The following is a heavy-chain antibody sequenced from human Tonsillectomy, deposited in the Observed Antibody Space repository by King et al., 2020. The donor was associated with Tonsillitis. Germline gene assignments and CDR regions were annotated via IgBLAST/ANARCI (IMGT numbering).Heavy chain of an antibody. CDR1: GFSFSAAW. D-gene: IGHD4-17*01. CDR3: TTDSDYGDYGLDY. Sequence: VQLVESGGGLVQPGGFLRLSCEVSGFSFSAAWMSWVRQAPGKGLEWVGRIKRKSEGETTDYAASLKGRFIISRDDSENTVYLHMNSLKPEDTAVYYCTTDSDYGDYGLDYWGQGTLVTVSS. CDR2: IKRKSEGETT. V-gene: IGHV3-15*01. J-gene: IGHJ4*02.